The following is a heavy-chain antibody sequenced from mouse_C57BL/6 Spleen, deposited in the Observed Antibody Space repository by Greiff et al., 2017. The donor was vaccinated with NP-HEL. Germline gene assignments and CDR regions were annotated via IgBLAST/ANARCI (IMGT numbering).Heavy chain of an antibody. J-gene: IGHJ3*01. D-gene: IGHD6-1*01. V-gene: IGHV1-76*01. CDR3: AGGIRASWFAY. CDR1: GYTFTDYY. CDR2: IYPGSGNT. Sequence: VQLQQSGAELVRPGASVKLSCKASGYTFTDYYINWVKQRPGQGLEWIARIYPGSGNTYYNEKFKGKATLTAEKSSSTAYMQLRSLTTEDSAVYFGAGGIRASWFAYWGQGTLVTVSA.